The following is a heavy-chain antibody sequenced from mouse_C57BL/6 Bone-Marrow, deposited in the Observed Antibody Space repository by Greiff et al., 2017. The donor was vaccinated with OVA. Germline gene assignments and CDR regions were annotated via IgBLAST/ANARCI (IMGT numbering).Heavy chain of an antibody. CDR3: ARSKYCYYVVAD. D-gene: IGHD2-10*02. CDR2: INPRNGST. CDR1: GYTFTDYG. V-gene: IGHV1-78*01. J-gene: IGHJ3*01. Sequence: QVQLLQSDAELVKPGASVKLSCTASGYTFTDYGMHWVKQRPEQGLEWIGYINPRNGSTKYTEKFKGKATLTADKSSSTAYMQLNSLTSEDSAVYFCARSKYCYYVVADWGQGTLVTVSA.